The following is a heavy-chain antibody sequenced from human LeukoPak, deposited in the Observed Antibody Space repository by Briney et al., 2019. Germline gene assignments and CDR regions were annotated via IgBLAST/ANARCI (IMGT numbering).Heavy chain of an antibody. Sequence: GASVKVSCKASGYTFTSYDINWVRQATGQGLEWMGWMNPNSGNTGYAQKFQGRVTMTRNTSISTAYMEPSSLRSEDTAVYYCARGVAGTGDFDYWGQGTLVTVSS. D-gene: IGHD6-19*01. CDR1: GYTFTSYD. V-gene: IGHV1-8*01. J-gene: IGHJ4*02. CDR3: ARGVAGTGDFDY. CDR2: MNPNSGNT.